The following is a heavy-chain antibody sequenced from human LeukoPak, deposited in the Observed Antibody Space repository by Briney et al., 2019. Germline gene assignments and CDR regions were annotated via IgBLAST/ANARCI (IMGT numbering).Heavy chain of an antibody. CDR2: TIPILGIA. J-gene: IGHJ3*02. Sequence: ASVKVSCKASGGTFSSYTISWVRQAPGQGLEWMGRTIPILGIANYAQKFQGRVTITADKSTSTAYMELSSLRSEDTAAYYCARDPAGGTDAFDIWGQGTMVTVSS. V-gene: IGHV1-69*04. CDR1: GGTFSSYT. CDR3: ARDPAGGTDAFDI. D-gene: IGHD2-15*01.